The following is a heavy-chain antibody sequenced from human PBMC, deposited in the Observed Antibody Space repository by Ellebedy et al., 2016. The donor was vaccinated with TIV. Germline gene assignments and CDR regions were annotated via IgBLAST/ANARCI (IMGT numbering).Heavy chain of an antibody. CDR1: GGSISSYY. Sequence: MPSETLSLTCNVSGGSISSYYWSWIRQNPERGLEWIGYIYRSATSDSNPSLRIRVAMSIDTSKNQVSLRLNSVTATDTAVYFCARHRYYDFWGVSYTAHYAMDLWGPGTSVTVSS. D-gene: IGHD3-3*01. CDR3: ARHRYYDFWGVSYTAHYAMDL. V-gene: IGHV4-4*08. J-gene: IGHJ6*02. CDR2: IYRSATS.